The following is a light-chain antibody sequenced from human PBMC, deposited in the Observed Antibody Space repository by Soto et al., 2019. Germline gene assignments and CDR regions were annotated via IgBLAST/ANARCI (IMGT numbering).Light chain of an antibody. CDR2: GAS. CDR3: QQYSNWPPVVT. V-gene: IGKV3-15*01. Sequence: EIVMTQSPATLSVSPGERATLSCRASQSVSSNLAWYQQKPGQAPRLLIYGASTRATGIPARFSGSGSGTEFTLTISSLQSEDFAVYYCQQYSNWPPVVTFGQGTKVEIK. J-gene: IGKJ1*01. CDR1: QSVSSN.